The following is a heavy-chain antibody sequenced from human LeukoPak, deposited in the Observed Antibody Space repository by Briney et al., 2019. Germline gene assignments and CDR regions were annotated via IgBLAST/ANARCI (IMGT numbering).Heavy chain of an antibody. CDR2: ISSSSSYI. D-gene: IGHD3-16*01. J-gene: IGHJ6*02. CDR1: GFTFSSYS. V-gene: IGHV3-21*01. Sequence: GGSLRLSCAASGFTFSSYSMNWVRQVPGKGLEWVSSISSSSSYIYYADSVKGRFTISRDNAKNSLYLQMNSLRAEDTAVYYCARAGGLYYYGMDVWGQGTTVTVSS. CDR3: ARAGGLYYYGMDV.